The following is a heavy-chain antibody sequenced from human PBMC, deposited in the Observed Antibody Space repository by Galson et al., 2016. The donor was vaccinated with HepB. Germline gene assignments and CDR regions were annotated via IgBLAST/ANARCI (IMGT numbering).Heavy chain of an antibody. J-gene: IGHJ4*02. Sequence: TLSLTCAVSGDSVSSRNWWRWVRQPPGKGLEWIGEISHRGSTNYNPSLKTRVTISVAKSKNQFSLTLTSVTAADTAVYYCAKDSGSHPGYWGQGTLVTVSS. CDR1: GDSVSSRNW. V-gene: IGHV4-4*02. D-gene: IGHD1-26*01. CDR2: ISHRGST. CDR3: AKDSGSHPGY.